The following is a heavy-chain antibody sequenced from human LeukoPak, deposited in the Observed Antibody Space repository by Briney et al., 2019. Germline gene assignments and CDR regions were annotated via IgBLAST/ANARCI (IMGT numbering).Heavy chain of an antibody. Sequence: SETLSLTCAVYGGSFSGYYWSWIRQPPGKGLEWIREINHSGSTNYNPPLKSRVTISVDTSKNQFSLKLSSVTAADTAVYYCARAPGATLRWGASDYWGQGTLVTVSS. J-gene: IGHJ4*02. CDR3: ARAPGATLRWGASDY. CDR1: GGSFSGYY. V-gene: IGHV4-34*01. D-gene: IGHD1-26*01. CDR2: INHSGST.